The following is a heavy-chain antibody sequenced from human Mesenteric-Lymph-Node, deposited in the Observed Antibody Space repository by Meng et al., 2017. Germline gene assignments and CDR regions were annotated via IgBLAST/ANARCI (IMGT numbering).Heavy chain of an antibody. CDR2: INPNSGGT. CDR3: ARDIDGYYCGMDV. Sequence: ASVKVSCKASGYTFTGYYMHWVRQAPGQGLEWMGRINPNSGGTNYAQKFQGRVTMTRDTSISTAYMELSRLRSDDTAVYYCARDIDGYYCGMDVWGQGTTVTVSS. CDR1: GYTFTGYY. J-gene: IGHJ6*02. V-gene: IGHV1-2*06. D-gene: IGHD1-26*01.